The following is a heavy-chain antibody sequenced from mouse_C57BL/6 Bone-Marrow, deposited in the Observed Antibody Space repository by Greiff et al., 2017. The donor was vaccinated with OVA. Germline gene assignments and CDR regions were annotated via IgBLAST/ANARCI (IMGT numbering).Heavy chain of an antibody. CDR1: GYTFTSYW. Sequence: VQLQESGAELVKPGASVKLSCKASGYTFTSYWMHWVKQRPGQGLEWIGMIHPNSGSTNYNEKFKSKATLTVDKSSSTAYMQLSSLTSEDSAVYYCARGGYSKGFAYWGQGTLVTVSA. CDR3: ARGGYSKGFAY. D-gene: IGHD2-5*01. CDR2: IHPNSGST. V-gene: IGHV1-64*01. J-gene: IGHJ3*01.